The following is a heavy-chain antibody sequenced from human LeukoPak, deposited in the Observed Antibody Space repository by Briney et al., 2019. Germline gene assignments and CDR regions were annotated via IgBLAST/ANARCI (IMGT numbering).Heavy chain of an antibody. CDR3: ASSYDSSGYYVGTAIDY. D-gene: IGHD3-22*01. CDR2: IIPILGIA. Sequence: GASVKVSCKASGYTFTSYGINWVRQAPGQGLEWMGRIIPILGIANYAQKFQGRVTITADKSTSTAYMELSSLRSEDTAVYYCASSYDSSGYYVGTAIDYWGQGTLVTVSS. V-gene: IGHV1-69*04. CDR1: GYTFTSYG. J-gene: IGHJ4*02.